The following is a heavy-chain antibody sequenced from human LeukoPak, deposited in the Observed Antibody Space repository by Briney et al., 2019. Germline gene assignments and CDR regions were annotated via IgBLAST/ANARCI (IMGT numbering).Heavy chain of an antibody. D-gene: IGHD3-10*01. Sequence: SETLSLTCTVSGGSISSSSYYWGWIRQPPGKGLEWIGSIYYSGSTSYNPSLKSRVTISVDTSRNKFSLKLNSVTAADTAVYYCARTPGGFLNWFDPWGQGTLVTVSS. CDR1: GGSISSSSYY. CDR2: IYYSGST. J-gene: IGHJ5*02. CDR3: ARTPGGFLNWFDP. V-gene: IGHV4-39*07.